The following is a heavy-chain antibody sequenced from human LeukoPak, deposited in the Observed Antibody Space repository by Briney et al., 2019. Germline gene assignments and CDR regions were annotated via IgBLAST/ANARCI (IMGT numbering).Heavy chain of an antibody. CDR3: AREVARYGAFDI. CDR2: INPSGGST. Sequence: GASVTVSCKASGYTFTSYYMHWVRQAPGQGLEWMGIINPSGGSTSYAQKFQGRVTMTRDMSTSTVYMELSSLRSEDTAVYHCAREVARYGAFDIWGQGTMVTVSS. CDR1: GYTFTSYY. J-gene: IGHJ3*02. D-gene: IGHD5-18*01. V-gene: IGHV1-46*01.